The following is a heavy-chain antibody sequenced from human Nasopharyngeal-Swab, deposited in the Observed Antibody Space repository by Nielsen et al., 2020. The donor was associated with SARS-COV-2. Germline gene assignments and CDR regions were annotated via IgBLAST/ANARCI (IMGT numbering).Heavy chain of an antibody. Sequence: GESLKISCAASGFTFSSYGMHWVRQAPGKGLEWVAVIWYDGSNKYYADSVKGRFTISRDNSKNTLYLQMNSLRAVDTAVYYCARGTGYYYYMDVWGKGTTVTVSS. V-gene: IGHV3-33*01. CDR3: ARGTGYYYYMDV. J-gene: IGHJ6*03. D-gene: IGHD1-14*01. CDR1: GFTFSSYG. CDR2: IWYDGSNK.